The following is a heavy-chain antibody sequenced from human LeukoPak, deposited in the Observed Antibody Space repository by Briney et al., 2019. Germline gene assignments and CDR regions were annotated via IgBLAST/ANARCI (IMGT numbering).Heavy chain of an antibody. CDR2: IYYSGST. V-gene: IGHV4-59*01. J-gene: IGHJ6*03. CDR3: ARGGSYYYYYMDV. D-gene: IGHD1-26*01. CDR1: GGSISSYY. Sequence: SETLSLTCTVSGGSISSYYWSWIRQPPGKGLEWIGYIYYSGSTNYNPSLKSRVTISVDTSKNQFSLKLSSVTAADTAVYYCARGGSYYYYYMDVWGKGTTVTIS.